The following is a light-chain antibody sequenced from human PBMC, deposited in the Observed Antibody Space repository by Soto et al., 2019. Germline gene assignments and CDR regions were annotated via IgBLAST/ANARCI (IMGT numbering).Light chain of an antibody. Sequence: EIVMTQSPATLSVSPGERATLSCRASQSVSSNLAWYQQKPGQAPRLLIYGASTRATGIPARFSGSGSVTEFTLTISSLQSEDYAVYFCQQYKNWHPWTFGQGTKVEIK. V-gene: IGKV3-15*01. J-gene: IGKJ1*01. CDR3: QQYKNWHPWT. CDR2: GAS. CDR1: QSVSSN.